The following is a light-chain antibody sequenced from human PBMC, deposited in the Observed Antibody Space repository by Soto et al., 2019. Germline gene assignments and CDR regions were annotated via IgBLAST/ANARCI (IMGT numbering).Light chain of an antibody. V-gene: IGKV3-15*01. CDR1: QSVKSN. CDR3: QQYNNWPGT. J-gene: IGKJ1*01. Sequence: EIVLTQSPGTLSLSPGERATLSCRASQSVKSNLAWYQQKPGQAPRLLIYGASTRATGIPARFSGTGSGTEFTLTISSLQSADIAVYYCQQYNNWPGTFGQGTKVDIK. CDR2: GAS.